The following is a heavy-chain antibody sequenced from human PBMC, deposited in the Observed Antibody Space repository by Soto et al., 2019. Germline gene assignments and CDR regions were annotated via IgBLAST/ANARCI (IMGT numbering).Heavy chain of an antibody. J-gene: IGHJ5*02. CDR2: VAYSWTT. CDR1: PGSISSSY. D-gene: IGHD2-15*01. CDR3: ASEAQDSYFDH. V-gene: IGHV4-59*01. Sequence: QVQLQESGPGLVKPSETLTLTCTVSPGSISSSYWSWIRQTPGRGLDWIGHVAYSWTTKYNTSLKSRASISVSTSKRQFSLRLTSVTAADTAVYYGASEAQDSYFDHWGQGILVTVSS.